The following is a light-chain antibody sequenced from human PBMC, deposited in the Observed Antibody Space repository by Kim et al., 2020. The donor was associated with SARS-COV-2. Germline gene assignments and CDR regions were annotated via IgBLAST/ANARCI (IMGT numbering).Light chain of an antibody. J-gene: IGKJ2*01. CDR2: DAF. Sequence: DIQMTQSPPSLSASVGDRVTISCQASQDITTRLNWYQQKPGKAPKLLIYDAFNVEVGVPARFSGRGSGRDFTLTISSLQPEDIATSYCQQYEIRPPVTFGEGTKLEI. CDR1: QDITTR. CDR3: QQYEIRPPVT. V-gene: IGKV1-33*01.